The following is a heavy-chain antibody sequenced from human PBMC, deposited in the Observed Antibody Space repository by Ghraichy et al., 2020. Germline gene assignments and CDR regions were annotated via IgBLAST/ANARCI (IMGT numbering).Heavy chain of an antibody. CDR1: GGSFSGYY. CDR3: ARGPPRTARLYYYYTMDV. Sequence: SETLSLTCVVYGGSFSGYYWSWIRQPPGKGLEWFGEINHSGSTNYNPSLKSRVTISVDTSKNQFSLKLSSVTAADTAVYYCARGPPRTARLYYYYTMDVWGQGTTVTVSS. V-gene: IGHV4-34*01. CDR2: INHSGST. D-gene: IGHD2-21*02. J-gene: IGHJ6*02.